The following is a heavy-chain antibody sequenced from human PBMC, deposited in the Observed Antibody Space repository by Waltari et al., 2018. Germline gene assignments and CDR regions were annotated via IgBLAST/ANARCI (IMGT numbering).Heavy chain of an antibody. Sequence: QVQLVQSGAEVKKPGASVKVSCKASGYTFLNYDINWVRQATGQGLEWLGWMNPKSGYTGYAQKCQGRVTISRDTSISTAYMELSSLRSEDTAVYYCASAYGDLDYWGQGTLVTVSS. CDR2: MNPKSGYT. CDR3: ASAYGDLDY. J-gene: IGHJ4*02. CDR1: GYTFLNYD. D-gene: IGHD4-17*01. V-gene: IGHV1-8*03.